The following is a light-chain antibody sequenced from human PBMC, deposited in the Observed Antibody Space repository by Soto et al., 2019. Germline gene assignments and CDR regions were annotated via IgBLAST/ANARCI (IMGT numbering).Light chain of an antibody. CDR2: GAS. Sequence: EIVLTQSPGTLSLSPGERATLSCRASQSVSSGYLAWYQQKPGQAPRLLIYGASSRATGIPDRFSGSGSGTDFSLTITRLEPEDCAVYCCQQYGSFPYTFGEGTKLEFK. V-gene: IGKV3-20*01. CDR3: QQYGSFPYT. J-gene: IGKJ2*01. CDR1: QSVSSGY.